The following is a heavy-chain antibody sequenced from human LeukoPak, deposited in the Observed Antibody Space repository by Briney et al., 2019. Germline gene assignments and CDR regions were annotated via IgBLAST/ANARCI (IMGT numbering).Heavy chain of an antibody. V-gene: IGHV3-30*02. Sequence: GGSLRLSCAASGFTFSSYGMHWVRQAPGKGLEWVAFIRYDGSNKYYADSVKGRFTISRDNSKNTLYLQMNSLRAEDTAVYYCAKGPPSAPAAFLWSENNWNYDENDIDYWGQGTLVTVSS. D-gene: IGHD1-7*01. CDR1: GFTFSSYG. CDR2: IRYDGSNK. CDR3: AKGPPSAPAAFLWSENNWNYDENDIDY. J-gene: IGHJ4*02.